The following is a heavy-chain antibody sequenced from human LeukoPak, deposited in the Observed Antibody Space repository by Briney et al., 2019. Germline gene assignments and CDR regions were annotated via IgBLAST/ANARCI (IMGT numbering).Heavy chain of an antibody. CDR2: ISASGGTT. D-gene: IGHD2-2*01. J-gene: IGHJ5*01. Sequence: GGSLRLSCAASGFTFNNYAMSWVRQAPGKGLEWVSAISASGGTTYYADSVKGRFTITRDNSENTLFLQMNSLRAEDTAVYYCAKEPREYCSSTSCPNWFDSWGQGTLVTVSS. CDR3: AKEPREYCSSTSCPNWFDS. V-gene: IGHV3-23*01. CDR1: GFTFNNYA.